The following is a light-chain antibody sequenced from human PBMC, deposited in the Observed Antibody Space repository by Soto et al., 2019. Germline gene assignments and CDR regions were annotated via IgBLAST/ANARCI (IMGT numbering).Light chain of an antibody. Sequence: IVMTQTLLFLSVAPGQPASLPCKSSXSLLHSDGKTYLYWYLQKPGQPPHLLIYELSNRFSGVPDKFSGSGSGTDFTLKISRVEAEDVGVYYCMQSIQVPITCGQGTRLEIK. J-gene: IGKJ5*01. CDR2: ELS. CDR1: XSLLHSDGKTY. V-gene: IGKV2D-29*01. CDR3: MQSIQVPIT.